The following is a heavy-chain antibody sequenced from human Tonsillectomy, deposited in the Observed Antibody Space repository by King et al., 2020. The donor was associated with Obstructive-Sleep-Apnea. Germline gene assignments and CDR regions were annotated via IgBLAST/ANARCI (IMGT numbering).Heavy chain of an antibody. CDR3: AKDIYLGVDMEGGAPDQ. V-gene: IGHV3-9*01. J-gene: IGHJ4*02. CDR2: ISWNSGSV. D-gene: IGHD5-24*01. Sequence: VQLVESGGGWVQPGRSLRLSCAASGFTLEDYAMHWVRQAPGKGLEWVSGISWNSGSVGYADSVKGRFTVSRDNGKNSLYLQMNSLRAEDTALYFCAKDIYLGVDMEGGAPDQWGQGTLVTVSS. CDR1: GFTLEDYA.